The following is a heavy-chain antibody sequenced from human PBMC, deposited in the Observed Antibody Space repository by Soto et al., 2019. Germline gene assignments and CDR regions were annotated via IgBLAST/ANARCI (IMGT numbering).Heavy chain of an antibody. J-gene: IGHJ4*02. CDR1: GGSISTYF. CDR3: ARARIAVAPIDY. Sequence: PSETLSLTCTVSGGSISTYFWSWIRQPPGRGLEWIGYVYYTGSTNYNPSLKSRVTMSVDTSKNRFSLQLTSVTAADTAIYYCARARIAVAPIDYWGQGTLVTVSS. V-gene: IGHV4-59*01. D-gene: IGHD6-19*01. CDR2: VYYTGST.